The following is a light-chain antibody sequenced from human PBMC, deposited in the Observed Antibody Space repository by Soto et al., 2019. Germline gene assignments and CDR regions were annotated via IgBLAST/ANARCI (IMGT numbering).Light chain of an antibody. CDR1: QSLLHSNGYNY. J-gene: IGKJ1*01. CDR3: LQTLQTPHT. CDR2: LGS. Sequence: IVMTQSPLCLAGIPGGPASISFWSSQSLLHSNGYNYLDWYLQKPGQSPQLLIYLGSNRASGVPDRFSGSGSGTDFTLRISRVEAEDVGVYYCLQTLQTPHTFAQGTKVDVK. V-gene: IGKV2-28*01.